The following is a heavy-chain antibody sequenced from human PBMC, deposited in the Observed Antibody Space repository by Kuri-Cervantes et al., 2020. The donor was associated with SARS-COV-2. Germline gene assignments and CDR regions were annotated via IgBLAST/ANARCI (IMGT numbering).Heavy chain of an antibody. CDR2: ISPTSGST. D-gene: IGHD1-26*01. CDR1: GYTFTSYY. Sequence: ASVKVSCKASGYTFTSYYMHWVRLVPGQGPEWMGIISPTSGSTNYAQRFQGRVTMTRDTSTSTVYMELGSLRSEDTAVYYCGSDDDSGSLPDCWGQGTLVTVSS. CDR3: GSDDDSGSLPDC. V-gene: IGHV1-46*01. J-gene: IGHJ4*02.